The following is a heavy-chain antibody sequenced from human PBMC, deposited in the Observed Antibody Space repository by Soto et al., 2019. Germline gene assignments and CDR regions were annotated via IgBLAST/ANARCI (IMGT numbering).Heavy chain of an antibody. Sequence: HPGGSLRLSCAASGYIFSNYGMHWIRQAPGKGLEWVAVIFYDGSKKYYADSVKGRFTISRDISRNTLYLEMNSLRAEDTGVYYCARDCGVVAVDLDYWGQGTLVTVSS. CDR2: IFYDGSKK. J-gene: IGHJ4*02. CDR1: GYIFSNYG. D-gene: IGHD2-2*01. CDR3: ARDCGVVAVDLDY. V-gene: IGHV3-33*01.